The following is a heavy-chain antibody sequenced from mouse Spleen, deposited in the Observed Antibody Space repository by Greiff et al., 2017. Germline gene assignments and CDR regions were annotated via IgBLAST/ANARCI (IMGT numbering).Heavy chain of an antibody. D-gene: IGHD1-1*01. V-gene: IGHV1-14*01. CDR2: INPYNDGT. J-gene: IGHJ4*01. Sequence: EVQLQQSGPELVKPGASVKMSCKASGYTFTSYVMHWVKQKPGQGLEWIGYINPYNDGTKYNEKFKGKATLTSDKSSSTAYMELNSLTSEDSAVYYCARLGNYYGPSMDYWGQGTSVTVSS. CDR3: ARLGNYYGPSMDY. CDR1: GYTFTSYV.